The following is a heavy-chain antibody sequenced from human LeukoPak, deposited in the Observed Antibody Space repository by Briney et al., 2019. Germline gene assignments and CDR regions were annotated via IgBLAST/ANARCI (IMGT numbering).Heavy chain of an antibody. V-gene: IGHV4-38-2*02. CDR1: GYSISSGYY. Sequence: SETLSLTCTVSGYSISSGYYWGWIRQPPGKGLEWIGSIYHSGSTYYNPSLKSRVTISVDTSKNQFSLKLSSVTAADTAVYYCARVVRGNYYMDVWGKGTTVTVCS. CDR2: IYHSGST. J-gene: IGHJ6*03. D-gene: IGHD3-10*01. CDR3: ARVVRGNYYMDV.